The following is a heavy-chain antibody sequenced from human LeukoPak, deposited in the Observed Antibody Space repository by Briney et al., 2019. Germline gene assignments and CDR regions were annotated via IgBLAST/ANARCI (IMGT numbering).Heavy chain of an antibody. V-gene: IGHV3-21*04. CDR2: ISSSSSYI. CDR3: ARDSAQYFTGWGFDY. D-gene: IGHD2/OR15-2a*01. Sequence: KSGGSLRLSCAASGFTFSSYSMNWVRQAPGKGLEWVSSISSSSSYIYYADSVKGRFTISRDNAKNSLYLQMNSLRAEGTAVYYCARDSAQYFTGWGFDYWGQGTLVTVSS. CDR1: GFTFSSYS. J-gene: IGHJ4*02.